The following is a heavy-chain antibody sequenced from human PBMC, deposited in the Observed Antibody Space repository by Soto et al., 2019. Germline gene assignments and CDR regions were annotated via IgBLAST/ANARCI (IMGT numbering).Heavy chain of an antibody. CDR3: AAVGRSYYYDSSGYYRWGDAFDI. CDR1: GFTFTSSA. CDR2: IVVGSGNT. J-gene: IGHJ3*02. Sequence: SVKVSCKASGFTFTSSAVQWVRQARGQRLEWIGWIVVGSGNTNYAQKFQERVTITRDMSTSTAYMELSSLRSEDTAVYYCAAVGRSYYYDSSGYYRWGDAFDIWGQGTMVTVSS. D-gene: IGHD3-22*01. V-gene: IGHV1-58*01.